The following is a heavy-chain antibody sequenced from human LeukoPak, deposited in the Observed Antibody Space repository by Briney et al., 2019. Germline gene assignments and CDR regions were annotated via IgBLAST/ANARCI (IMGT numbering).Heavy chain of an antibody. J-gene: IGHJ5*02. CDR1: GGSISNHY. D-gene: IGHD3-3*01. Sequence: PETQSLTCTVSGGSISNHYWGWIRQPPGKGLEWIGYIYYSGSTNYNPSLKSRVTISVDTSKNQFSLKLSSVTAADTAVYYCARAGFVRRIRFLHGFDPWGQGTLVTVSS. CDR3: ARAGFVRRIRFLHGFDP. V-gene: IGHV4-59*11. CDR2: IYYSGST.